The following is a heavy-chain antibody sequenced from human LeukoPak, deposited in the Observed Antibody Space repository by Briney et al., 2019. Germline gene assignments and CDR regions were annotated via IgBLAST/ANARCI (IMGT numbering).Heavy chain of an antibody. Sequence: SETLSLTCTVSGGSISSYYWSRIRQPPGKGLEWIGYIYYSGSTNYNPSLKSRVTISVDTSKNQFSLKLSSVTAADTAVYYCARENLVGATIDYWGQGTLVTVSS. CDR1: GGSISSYY. J-gene: IGHJ4*02. CDR2: IYYSGST. CDR3: ARENLVGATIDY. V-gene: IGHV4-59*01. D-gene: IGHD1-26*01.